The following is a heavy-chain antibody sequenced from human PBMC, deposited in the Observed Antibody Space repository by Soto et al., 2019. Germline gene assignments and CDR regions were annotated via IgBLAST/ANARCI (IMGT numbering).Heavy chain of an antibody. J-gene: IGHJ4*02. D-gene: IGHD2-2*01. CDR1: RDTYTKYV. V-gene: IGHV1-3*01. CDR3: ARGPCSSASCFYFDY. CDR2: INPGNGNT. Sequence: QVKLVQFGAEVKKPGASVKVSCKGSRDTYTKYVIHWVRQAPGQRLEWMTWINPGNGNTTYSPKLQDRLTITRDTSASTVYMELSSLRSEDTTLYYCARGPCSSASCFYFDYWGQGALVTVSA.